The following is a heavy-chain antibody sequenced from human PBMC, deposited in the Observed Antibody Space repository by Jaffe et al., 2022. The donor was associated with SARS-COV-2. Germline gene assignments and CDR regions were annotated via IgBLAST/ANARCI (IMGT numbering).Heavy chain of an antibody. CDR2: ISWNSGSI. V-gene: IGHV3-9*01. CDR1: GFTFDDYA. CDR3: AKDINEMAEAIDY. J-gene: IGHJ4*02. Sequence: EVQLVESGGGLVQPGRSLRLSCAASGFTFDDYAMHWVRQAPGKGLEWVSGISWNSGSIGYADSVKGRFTISRDNAKNSLYLQMNSLRAEDTALYYCAKDINEMAEAIDYWGQGTLVTVSS.